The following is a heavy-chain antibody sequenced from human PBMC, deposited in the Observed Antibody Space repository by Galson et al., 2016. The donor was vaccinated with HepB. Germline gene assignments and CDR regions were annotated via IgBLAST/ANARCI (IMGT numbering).Heavy chain of an antibody. Sequence: SLRLSCADSRFTFSSYWMHWVRQVPGKGPVWVSVISGDASGTRYADSVKGRFTITRDNTKNTLYLQMNSLRADDTAVYYCVRPLQNDGNSGMALDIWGQGTMVTVSS. CDR2: ISGDASGT. V-gene: IGHV3-74*01. J-gene: IGHJ3*02. D-gene: IGHD4-23*01. CDR3: VRPLQNDGNSGMALDI. CDR1: RFTFSSYW.